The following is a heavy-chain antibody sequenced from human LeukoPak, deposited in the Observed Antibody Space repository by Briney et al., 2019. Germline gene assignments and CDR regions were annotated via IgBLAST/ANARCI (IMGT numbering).Heavy chain of an antibody. D-gene: IGHD3-9*01. J-gene: IGHJ6*03. V-gene: IGHV1-18*01. CDR2: ISAYNGNT. CDR3: ARASASYGGILTGYYYMDV. CDR1: GYTFTSYG. Sequence: ASVKVSCKASGYTFTSYGISWVRQAPGQGLEWMGWISAYNGNTNYAQKLQGRVTMTTDTSTSTAYMELRSLRSADTAVYYCARASASYGGILTGYYYMDVWGKGTTVTVSS.